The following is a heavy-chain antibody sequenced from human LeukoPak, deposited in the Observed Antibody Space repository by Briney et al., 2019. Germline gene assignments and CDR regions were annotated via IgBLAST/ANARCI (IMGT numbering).Heavy chain of an antibody. D-gene: IGHD2-21*02. V-gene: IGHV3-23*01. CDR1: GFTFSNYA. Sequence: RGSLRLSCAASGFTFSNYAMSWVRQAPGKGLEWVSAISGSGGSTYHADSVRGRFTISRDNSKNTLYLQMNSLRAEDTAVYFCAKGYSIVVVTATSSLDAFDFWGQGTMVTFSS. CDR3: AKGYSIVVVTATSSLDAFDF. J-gene: IGHJ3*01. CDR2: ISGSGGST.